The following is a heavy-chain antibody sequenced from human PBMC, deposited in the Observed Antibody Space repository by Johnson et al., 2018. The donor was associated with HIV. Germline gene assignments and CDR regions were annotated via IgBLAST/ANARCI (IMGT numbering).Heavy chain of an antibody. CDR1: GFTFSSYA. V-gene: IGHV3-30-3*01. Sequence: QVQLVESGGGVVQPGRSLRLSCAASGFTFSSYAMHWVRQAPGKGLEWVAHISYDGSNKYYADSVKGRFTISRDNSKNTLYLQMNSLRAEDTAVYYCARGLTGTRRDAFDIWGQGTMVTVSS. D-gene: IGHD1-7*01. J-gene: IGHJ3*02. CDR2: ISYDGSNK. CDR3: ARGLTGTRRDAFDI.